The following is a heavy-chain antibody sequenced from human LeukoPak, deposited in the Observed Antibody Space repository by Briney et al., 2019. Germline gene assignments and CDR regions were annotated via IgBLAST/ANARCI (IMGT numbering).Heavy chain of an antibody. CDR2: ISDDGINK. D-gene: IGHD6-13*01. J-gene: IGHJ5*02. CDR1: GFTFSNYA. Sequence: GRSLRLSCAGSGFTFSNYAIHWVRQAPGKGPYWVAVISDDGINKYYADSVKGRFIISRDNSKNTLYLKMNSLRGEDTAVYYCARERIATTGTGWFDPWGQGTLVTVSS. V-gene: IGHV3-30*01. CDR3: ARERIATTGTGWFDP.